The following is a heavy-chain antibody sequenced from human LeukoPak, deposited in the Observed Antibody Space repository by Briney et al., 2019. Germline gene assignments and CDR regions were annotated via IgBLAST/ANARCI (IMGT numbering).Heavy chain of an antibody. CDR3: ARESRYCSSTSCYLGWPAPKFPNWFDP. V-gene: IGHV4-39*07. D-gene: IGHD2-2*01. J-gene: IGHJ5*02. CDR1: GDSIISTNYY. Sequence: SETLSLTCTVSGDSIISTNYYWGWIRQPPGKGLEWIGEINHSGSTNYNPSLKSRVTISVDTSKNQFSLKLSSVTAADTAVYYCARESRYCSSTSCYLGWPAPKFPNWFDPWGQGTLVTVSS. CDR2: INHSGST.